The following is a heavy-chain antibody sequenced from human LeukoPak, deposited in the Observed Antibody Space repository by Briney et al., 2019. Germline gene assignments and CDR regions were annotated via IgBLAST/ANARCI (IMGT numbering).Heavy chain of an antibody. CDR3: VRASTTVPNLLDY. CDR1: GFTFSSYW. J-gene: IGHJ4*02. CDR2: IKGDGSDT. Sequence: GGSLRLSCAASGFTFSSYWMHWVRQTPGKGLVWVSRIKGDGSDTLYADSVKGRFTISRDNSKNTLYLRTSSLGADDTAVYYCVRASTTVPNLLDYWGQGALVSVSS. D-gene: IGHD4-17*01. V-gene: IGHV3-74*01.